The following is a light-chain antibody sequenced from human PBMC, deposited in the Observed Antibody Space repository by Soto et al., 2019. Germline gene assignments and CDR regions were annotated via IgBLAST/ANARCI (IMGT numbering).Light chain of an antibody. CDR2: EGS. V-gene: IGLV2-23*03. CDR3: CSYAGSSTFV. Sequence: QSVLTQPASVSGSPGQSITISCTGTSSDVGSYNLVSWYQQHPGQAPKLMIYEGSQRPSGVSNRFSGSKSGHTASLTISGLQAEDETDYYCCSYAGSSTFVFGGGTKLTVL. CDR1: SSDVGSYNL. J-gene: IGLJ2*01.